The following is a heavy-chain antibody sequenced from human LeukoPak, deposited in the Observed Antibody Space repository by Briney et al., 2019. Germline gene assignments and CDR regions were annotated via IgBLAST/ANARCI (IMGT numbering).Heavy chain of an antibody. CDR2: IRSTGSTI. D-gene: IGHD1-26*01. CDR3: AREVLGTTTGYFDY. Sequence: PGGSLRLSCAASGFIFSDNYMSWIRQAPGKGLEWVSYIRSTGSTIYYADSVKGRFIISRDNAKNSLYLQMNSLRAEDTAVYYCAREVLGTTTGYFDYWGQGALVTVSS. CDR1: GFIFSDNY. J-gene: IGHJ4*02. V-gene: IGHV3-11*01.